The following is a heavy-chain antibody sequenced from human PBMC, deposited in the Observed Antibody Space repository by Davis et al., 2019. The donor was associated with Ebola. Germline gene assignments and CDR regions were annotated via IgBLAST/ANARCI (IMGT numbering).Heavy chain of an antibody. D-gene: IGHD2-21*02. J-gene: IGHJ3*02. CDR2: ISVGTKTT. CDR1: GFTFSGSS. V-gene: IGHV3-48*02. CDR3: ARGVDYGFDI. Sequence: PGGSLRLSCAASGFTFSGSSMNWVRQAPGKGLEWVVHISVGTKTTHYADSVKGRFTISRDNVKNSLYLQMNSLTDEDRAVYYCARGVDYGFDIWGQGTMVTVSS.